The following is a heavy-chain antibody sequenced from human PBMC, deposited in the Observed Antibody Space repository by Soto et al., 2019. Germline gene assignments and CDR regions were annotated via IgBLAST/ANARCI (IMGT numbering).Heavy chain of an antibody. Sequence: PSETLSLTCIVSGGSISEKYWNWVRQPPGKGLEWIGLIFANGHTDYNPPLKSRVTMSVDASKNQFSLRLTSMTAADTAVYYCVASLAASGLNWLDPWGRGTLVTVSS. J-gene: IGHJ5*02. CDR3: VASLAASGLNWLDP. D-gene: IGHD6-13*01. CDR1: GGSISEKY. V-gene: IGHV4-4*07. CDR2: IFANGHT.